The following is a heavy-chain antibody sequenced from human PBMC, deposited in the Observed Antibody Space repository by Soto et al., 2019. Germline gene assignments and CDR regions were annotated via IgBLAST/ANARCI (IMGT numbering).Heavy chain of an antibody. CDR1: GFTFSSYA. Sequence: PGGSLRLSCAASGFTFSSYAMHWVRQAPGKGLEWVSSISSSSSYIYYADSVKGRFTISRDNAKNSLYLQMNSLRAEDTAVDYCASGIAVAGNNWFDPWGQGTLVTVSS. CDR3: ASGIAVAGNNWFDP. V-gene: IGHV3-21*01. J-gene: IGHJ5*02. CDR2: ISSSSSYI. D-gene: IGHD6-19*01.